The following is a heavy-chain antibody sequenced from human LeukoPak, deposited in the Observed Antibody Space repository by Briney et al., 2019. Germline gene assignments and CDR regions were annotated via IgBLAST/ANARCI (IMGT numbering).Heavy chain of an antibody. D-gene: IGHD5-18*01. V-gene: IGHV4-39*07. Sequence: SETLSLTCSVSGASISSGSNYWGWIRQPPGKTLEWIGSIYSSGSTYYNPSLKSRVIIIIDTPKNHFSLTLSSVTAADTAVYYCARFAGPTAMVIGEAFDIWGQGTMVTVSS. CDR3: ARFAGPTAMVIGEAFDI. CDR1: GASISSGSNY. J-gene: IGHJ3*02. CDR2: IYSSGST.